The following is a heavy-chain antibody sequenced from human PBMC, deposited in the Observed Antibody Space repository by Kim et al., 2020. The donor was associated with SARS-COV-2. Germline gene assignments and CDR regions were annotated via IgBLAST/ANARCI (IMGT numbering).Heavy chain of an antibody. CDR3: ATERRLLISRFPRV. CDR1: GYTLTELS. Sequence: ASVKVSCKVSGYTLTELSMHWVRQAPGKGPEWMGGFDPKDGETIYAQKFQGRVTMTEDTSTDTAYMELSSLTYGDTALYYCATERRLLISRFPRVWGQGTLVTVSS. D-gene: IGHD3-9*01. CDR2: FDPKDGET. V-gene: IGHV1-24*01. J-gene: IGHJ4*02.